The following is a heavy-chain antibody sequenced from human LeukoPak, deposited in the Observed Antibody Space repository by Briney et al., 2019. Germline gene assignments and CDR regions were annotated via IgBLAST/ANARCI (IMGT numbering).Heavy chain of an antibody. V-gene: IGHV4-34*01. CDR3: ARITWDGGDDTFDI. CDR1: GGSFSGYY. CDR2: INHSGST. J-gene: IGHJ3*02. D-gene: IGHD4-23*01. Sequence: SETLSLTCAVYGGSFSGYYWSRIRQPPGKGLEWIGEINHSGSTNYNPSLKSRVTISVDTSKNQFSLKLSSVTAADTAVYYCARITWDGGDDTFDIWGQGTMVTVSS.